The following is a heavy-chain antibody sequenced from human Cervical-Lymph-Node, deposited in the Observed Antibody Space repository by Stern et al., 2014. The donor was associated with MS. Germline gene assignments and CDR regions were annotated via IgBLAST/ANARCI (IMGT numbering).Heavy chain of an antibody. J-gene: IGHJ4*02. CDR1: GFTFKNHG. V-gene: IGHV3-30*18. CDR2: ISYDGISK. D-gene: IGHD6-13*01. Sequence: VHLVESGGGVVQPGGSLRLSCAASGFTFKNHGMHWVRPAPGKGLEWVAVISYDGISKYYADSVKGRVAISRDDSKNTVYLQMNSLKVEDTAVYYCAKDGAAATRAYYLDHWGQGTLVTVSS. CDR3: AKDGAAATRAYYLDH.